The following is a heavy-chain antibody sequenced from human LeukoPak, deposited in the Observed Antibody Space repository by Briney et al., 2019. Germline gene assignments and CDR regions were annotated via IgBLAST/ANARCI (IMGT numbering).Heavy chain of an antibody. CDR1: GGSISSSSYY. J-gene: IGHJ1*01. CDR2: IYYSGST. V-gene: IGHV4-39*07. D-gene: IGHD1-26*01. CDR3: ASPSSYSGSYSAYFQH. Sequence: PSETLSLTCTVSGGSISSSSYYWGWIRQPPGKGLEWIGSIYYSGSTYYNPSLKSRVTISVDTSKNQFSLKLSSVTAADTAVYYCASPSSYSGSYSAYFQHWGQGTLVTVSS.